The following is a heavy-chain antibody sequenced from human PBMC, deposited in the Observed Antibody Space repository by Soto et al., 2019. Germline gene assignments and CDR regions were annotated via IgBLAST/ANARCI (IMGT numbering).Heavy chain of an antibody. V-gene: IGHV1-18*01. J-gene: IGHJ4*02. D-gene: IGHD2-2*01. Sequence: QGQLVQSGAEVKKSGAAVRVSCRASGFAFASYGINWVRQAPGQGLAWMGWISSFNGTRYAQKFQGRVTMTTDTPTTTAYLELRGLKSDDTAVYYCARDLRGFCTSGNCYGDFDYCGQGTLITVS. CDR2: ISSFNGT. CDR1: GFAFASYG. CDR3: ARDLRGFCTSGNCYGDFDY.